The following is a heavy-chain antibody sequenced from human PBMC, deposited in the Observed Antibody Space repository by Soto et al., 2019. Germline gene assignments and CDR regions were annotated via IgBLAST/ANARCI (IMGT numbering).Heavy chain of an antibody. CDR1: GFTFNTYG. CDR2: ISNDGSNK. Sequence: QVQLVESGGGVVQPGKSLRLSCAASGFTFNTYGMHWVRQAPGKGPEWVAVISNDGSNKYYADSVKGRFTISRDNSKNTLYLKMNRLRADDTAVYYCANWNYPQSDWGQGTLDTGSS. CDR3: ANWNYPQSD. J-gene: IGHJ4*02. D-gene: IGHD1-7*01. V-gene: IGHV3-30*18.